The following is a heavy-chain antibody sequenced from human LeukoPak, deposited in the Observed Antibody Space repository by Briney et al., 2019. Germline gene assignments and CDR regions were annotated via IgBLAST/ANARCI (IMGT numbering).Heavy chain of an antibody. CDR1: GGSINISDYY. J-gene: IGHJ4*02. CDR2: MHYSGSS. D-gene: IGHD6-25*01. CDR3: ARRGTIASGRPWN. V-gene: IGHV4-39*01. Sequence: SETLSLTCTVSGGSINISDYYWGWIRQPPGKGLEWIGFMHYSGSSYYSPSLKSRVTISVDTSKNQFSLKVSFVTAADTAVYYCARRGTIASGRPWNWGQGTLVTVSS.